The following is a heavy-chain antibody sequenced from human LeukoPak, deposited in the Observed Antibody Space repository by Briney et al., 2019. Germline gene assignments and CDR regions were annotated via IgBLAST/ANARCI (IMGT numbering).Heavy chain of an antibody. CDR2: MHHSGST. D-gene: IGHD3-22*01. J-gene: IGHJ5*02. CDR3: AQDPGAYYDSSGYLNWFDP. CDR1: GGSITTRSYY. V-gene: IGHV4-39*07. Sequence: SETLSLTCTVSGGSITTRSYYWGWIRQPPGKGLEWIGSMHHSGSTYYNPSLKSRVTTSVDTSKNQFSLKLSSVTAADTAVYYCAQDPGAYYDSSGYLNWFDPWGQGTLVTVSS.